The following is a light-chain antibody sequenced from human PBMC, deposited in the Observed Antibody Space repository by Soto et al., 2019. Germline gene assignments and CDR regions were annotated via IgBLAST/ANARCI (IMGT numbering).Light chain of an antibody. Sequence: DIQMNQSPSSLSASVGDRFTITFRASQSILRYLHWYQQKAGKVPKLLIYAASSLQSGVPSRFSGSGSGTDFTLTISSLQPEDFATYYCQQSYSTPFMFGQGAKVDI. V-gene: IGKV1-39*01. J-gene: IGKJ1*01. CDR1: QSILRY. CDR2: AAS. CDR3: QQSYSTPFM.